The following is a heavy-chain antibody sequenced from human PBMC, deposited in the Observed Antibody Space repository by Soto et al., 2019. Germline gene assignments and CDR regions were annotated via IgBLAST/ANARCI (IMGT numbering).Heavy chain of an antibody. CDR1: GFTFSSYG. CDR2: ISYDGSNK. CDR3: AKELMGVAGGFDY. V-gene: IGHV3-30*18. D-gene: IGHD6-19*01. Sequence: GGSLRLSCAASGFTFSSYGMHWVRQAPGKGLEWVAVISYDGSNKYYADSVKGRFTISRDNSKNTLYLQMNSLRAEDTAVYYCAKELMGVAGGFDYWGQGTLVTVSS. J-gene: IGHJ4*02.